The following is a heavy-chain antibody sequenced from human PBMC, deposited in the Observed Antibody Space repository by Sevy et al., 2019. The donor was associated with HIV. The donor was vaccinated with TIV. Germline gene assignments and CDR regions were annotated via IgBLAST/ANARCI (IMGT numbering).Heavy chain of an antibody. Sequence: GWSLRLSCAASGFTFSSYAMHWVRQAPGKGLKWVAVISYDGSNKYYADSVKGRFTISTDNSKNTLYLQMNSLRAEDTAVYYCARDRGDVYKDFDYWGQGTLVTVSS. CDR2: ISYDGSNK. V-gene: IGHV3-30-3*01. CDR1: GFTFSSYA. J-gene: IGHJ4*02. D-gene: IGHD3-10*01. CDR3: ARDRGDVYKDFDY.